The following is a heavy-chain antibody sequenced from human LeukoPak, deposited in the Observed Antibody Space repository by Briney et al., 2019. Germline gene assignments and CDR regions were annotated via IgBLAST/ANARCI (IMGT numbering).Heavy chain of an antibody. J-gene: IGHJ4*02. D-gene: IGHD2-8*01. CDR1: GGSISSSSYY. CDR3: ARDDCTNGVCYYFDY. Sequence: PSETLSLTCTVSGGSISSSSYYWAWIRQPPGEGLEWIGSIYYGGSTYYNPSLKSRVTISVDTSKTQFSLKLSSVTAADTAVYYCARDDCTNGVCYYFDYWGQGTLVTVSS. V-gene: IGHV4-39*07. CDR2: IYYGGST.